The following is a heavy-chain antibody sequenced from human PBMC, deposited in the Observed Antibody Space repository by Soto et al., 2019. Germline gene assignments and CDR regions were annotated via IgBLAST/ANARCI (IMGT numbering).Heavy chain of an antibody. V-gene: IGHV4-39*01. CDR3: ARLGYSYGGVGY. CDR1: GGSISSSSYY. J-gene: IGHJ4*02. Sequence: QLQLQESGPGLVKPSETLSLTCTVSGGSISSSSYYWGWIRQPPGKGLEWIGSIYYSGSTYYNPSLKSRVTISVDTSKNQFSLKLSSVTAADTAVYYCARLGYSYGGVGYWGQGTLVTVSS. CDR2: IYYSGST. D-gene: IGHD5-18*01.